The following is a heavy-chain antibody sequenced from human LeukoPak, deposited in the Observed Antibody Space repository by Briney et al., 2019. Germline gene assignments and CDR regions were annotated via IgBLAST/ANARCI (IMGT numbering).Heavy chain of an antibody. J-gene: IGHJ3*02. CDR2: INWNGGST. CDR3: ARDESGDNDAFDI. CDR1: GFTFDDYG. V-gene: IGHV3-20*04. D-gene: IGHD2-21*01. Sequence: GGSLRLSCAASGFTFDDYGMSWVRQAPGKGLEWVSGINWNGGSTGYADSVKGRFTISRDNAKNSLYLQMNSLRVEDTAVYYCARDESGDNDAFDIWGQGTMVTVSS.